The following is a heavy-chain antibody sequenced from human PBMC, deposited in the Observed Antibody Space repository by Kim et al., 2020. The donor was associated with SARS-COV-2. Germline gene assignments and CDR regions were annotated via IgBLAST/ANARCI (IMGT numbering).Heavy chain of an antibody. J-gene: IGHJ5*02. CDR2: MNPNSGNT. Sequence: ASVKVSCKASGYTFTSYDINWVRQATGQGLEWMGWMNPNSGNTGYAQKFQGRVTMTRNTSISTAYMELSSLRSEDTAVYYCARGRLAWLLYNCWFDPWGQGTLVTVSS. V-gene: IGHV1-8*01. D-gene: IGHD3-3*01. CDR3: ARGRLAWLLYNCWFDP. CDR1: GYTFTSYD.